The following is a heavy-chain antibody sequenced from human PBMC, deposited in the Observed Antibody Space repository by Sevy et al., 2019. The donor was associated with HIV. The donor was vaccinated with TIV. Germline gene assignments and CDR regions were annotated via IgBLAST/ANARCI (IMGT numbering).Heavy chain of an antibody. Sequence: SETLSLTCTVSGGSVSSGSYYWSWIRQPPGKGLEWIGYIYYRGSTNYNPSLKSRVTISVDTSKNQFSLKLSSVTAADTAVYYCARGIAARRNWFDPWGQGTLVTVSS. V-gene: IGHV4-61*01. J-gene: IGHJ5*02. CDR3: ARGIAARRNWFDP. CDR1: GGSVSSGSYY. CDR2: IYYRGST. D-gene: IGHD6-6*01.